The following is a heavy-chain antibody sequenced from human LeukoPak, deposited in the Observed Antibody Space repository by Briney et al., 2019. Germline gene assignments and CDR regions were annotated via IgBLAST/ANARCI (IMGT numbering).Heavy chain of an antibody. CDR3: AKSSHFSSGYGAFDI. J-gene: IGHJ3*02. CDR2: INWSGDKK. D-gene: IGHD6-19*01. V-gene: IGHV3-9*01. Sequence: PGKSLRLSCVASGFTFDDYAMHWVRHAPGKGLEWGSGINWSGDKKGYADSVKGRLIVSRDNGKNALYLQMNSLRAEATALYYCAKSSHFSSGYGAFDIWGQGTMVTVSS. CDR1: GFTFDDYA.